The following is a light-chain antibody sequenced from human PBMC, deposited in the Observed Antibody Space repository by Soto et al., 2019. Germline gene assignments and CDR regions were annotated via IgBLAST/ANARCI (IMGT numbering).Light chain of an antibody. J-gene: IGKJ4*01. CDR1: QSVSSSY. CDR2: GAS. V-gene: IGKV3-20*01. CDR3: QQYDKSLA. Sequence: EIVLTQSPGTLSLSPGERATLSCRASQSVSSSYLAWYQQKPGQAPRLLIYGASSRATGIPDRFSGSGSGTDFSLTISRLEPEDFAVYYCQQYDKSLAFGGGTKV.